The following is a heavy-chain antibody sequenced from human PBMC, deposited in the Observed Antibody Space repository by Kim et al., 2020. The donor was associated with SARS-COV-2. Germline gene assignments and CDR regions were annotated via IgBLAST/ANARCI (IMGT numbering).Heavy chain of an antibody. D-gene: IGHD4-17*01. J-gene: IGHJ4*02. V-gene: IGHV4-59*01. Sequence: SETLSLTCTVSGGSISSYYWSWIRQPPGKGLEWIGYIYYSGSTNYNPSLKSRVTISVDTSKNQFSLKLSSVTAADTAVYYCARDADYGGKHFDYWGQGTL. CDR2: IYYSGST. CDR3: ARDADYGGKHFDY. CDR1: GGSISSYY.